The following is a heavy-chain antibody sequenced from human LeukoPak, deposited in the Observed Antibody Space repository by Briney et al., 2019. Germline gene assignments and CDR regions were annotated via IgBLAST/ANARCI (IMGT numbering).Heavy chain of an antibody. J-gene: IGHJ3*02. V-gene: IGHV4-34*01. D-gene: IGHD3-10*01. CDR3: AKSNGYGLVDI. CDR1: GGSFSGYY. CDR2: INHSGST. Sequence: SETLSLTCAVYGGSFSGYYWSWIRPPPGKGLEWIGEINHSGSTNYNPSLKSRVTISVDTPKNQFSLKLNSVTAADTAVYYCAKSNGYGLVDIWGQGTMVTVSS.